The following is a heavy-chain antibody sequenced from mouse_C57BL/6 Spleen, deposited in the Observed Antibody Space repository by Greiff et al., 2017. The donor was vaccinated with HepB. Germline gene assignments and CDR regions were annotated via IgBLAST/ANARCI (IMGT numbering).Heavy chain of an antibody. CDR1: GYAFSSSW. CDR2: IYPGDGDT. Sequence: VQLPQSGPELVKPGASVKISCKASGYAFSSSWMNWVKQRPGKGLEWIGGIYPGDGDTNYHGKFKGQATLAADKSSSTAYMHLSRLTSEDSAVYFCARYPTGDYWGQGTSVTVSS. J-gene: IGHJ4*01. V-gene: IGHV1-82*01. CDR3: ARYPTGDY. D-gene: IGHD1-1*01.